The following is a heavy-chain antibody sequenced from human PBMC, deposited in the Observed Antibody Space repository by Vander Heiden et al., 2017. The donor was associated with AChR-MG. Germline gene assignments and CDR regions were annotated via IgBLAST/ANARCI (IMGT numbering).Heavy chain of an antibody. Sequence: EVQLVESGGGLVQPGGSLRLSCAASGLTFSSYSMNWVRQAPGKGLAWVSYISSSSSTIYYADSVKGRFTISRDNAKNSLYLQMNSLRAEDTAVYYCAREATYYYDSSGYYDYWGQGTLVTVSS. V-gene: IGHV3-48*01. J-gene: IGHJ4*02. D-gene: IGHD3-22*01. CDR3: AREATYYYDSSGYYDY. CDR1: GLTFSSYS. CDR2: ISSSSSTI.